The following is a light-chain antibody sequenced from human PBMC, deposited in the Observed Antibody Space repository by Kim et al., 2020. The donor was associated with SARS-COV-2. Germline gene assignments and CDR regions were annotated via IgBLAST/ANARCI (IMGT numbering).Light chain of an antibody. CDR3: SSHTTSSTYV. V-gene: IGLV2-14*03. CDR2: DVS. J-gene: IGLJ1*01. Sequence: GQSITISCTGTSSAIGYYTPVSWYQQHPGKAPKLIMYDVSERASGVSNRFSGSQSGNTASLTISGLRAEDEADYYCSSHTTSSTYVFGSGTRVTVL. CDR1: SSAIGYYTP.